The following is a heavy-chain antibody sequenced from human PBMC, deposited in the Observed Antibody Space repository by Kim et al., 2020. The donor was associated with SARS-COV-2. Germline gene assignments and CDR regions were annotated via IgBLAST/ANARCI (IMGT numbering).Heavy chain of an antibody. V-gene: IGHV3-33*05. CDR2: ISYDGSNK. J-gene: IGHJ6*02. Sequence: GGSLRLSCAASGFTFSSYGMHWVRQAPGKGLEWVAVISYDGSNKYYADSVKGRFTISRDNSNNTLYLQMNSLRAEDTAVYYCARDYYDILTGYPNYYYYYGMDVWGQGTTVTVSS. CDR1: GFTFSSYG. CDR3: ARDYYDILTGYPNYYYYYGMDV. D-gene: IGHD3-9*01.